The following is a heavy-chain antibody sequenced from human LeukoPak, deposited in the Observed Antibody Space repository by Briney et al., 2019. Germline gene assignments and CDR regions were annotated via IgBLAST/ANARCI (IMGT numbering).Heavy chain of an antibody. V-gene: IGHV4-34*01. J-gene: IGHJ4*02. CDR3: ARLIDCSSTSCSSGSYYFDY. CDR2: INHSGST. D-gene: IGHD2-2*01. Sequence: SETLSLTCTVSGGSISSYYWSWIRQPPGKGLEWIGEINHSGSTNYNPSLKSRVTISVDTSKNQFSLKLSSVTAADTAVYYCARLIDCSSTSCSSGSYYFDYWGQGTLVTVSS. CDR1: GGSISSYY.